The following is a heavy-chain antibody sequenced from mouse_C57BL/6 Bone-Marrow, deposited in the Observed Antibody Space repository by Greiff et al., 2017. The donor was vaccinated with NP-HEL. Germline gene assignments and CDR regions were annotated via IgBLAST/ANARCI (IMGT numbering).Heavy chain of an antibody. J-gene: IGHJ4*01. D-gene: IGHD1-1*01. Sequence: QVQLKQPGAELVKPGASVKMSCKASGYTFTSYWITWVKQRPGQGLEWIGDIYPGSGSTNYNEKFKSKATLTVDTSSSTAYMQLSSLTSEDSAVYYCARRYGSSWGYAMDYWGQGTSVTVSS. CDR2: IYPGSGST. V-gene: IGHV1-55*01. CDR1: GYTFTSYW. CDR3: ARRYGSSWGYAMDY.